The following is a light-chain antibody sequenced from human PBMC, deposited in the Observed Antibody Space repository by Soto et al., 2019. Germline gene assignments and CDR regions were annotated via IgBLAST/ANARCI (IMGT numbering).Light chain of an antibody. CDR2: WAS. V-gene: IGKV4-1*01. CDR3: QQYYSTPTWT. CDR1: QSVLYSSNNKNY. J-gene: IGKJ1*01. Sequence: IVMTQSPDSLAVSLGERATINCKSSQSVLYSSNNKNYLAWYQHKPGQPPKLLIYWASTRESGVPDRFSGSGSGTNFTLNIRSLQAEDVAVYYCQQYYSTPTWTFGQGTKVAIK.